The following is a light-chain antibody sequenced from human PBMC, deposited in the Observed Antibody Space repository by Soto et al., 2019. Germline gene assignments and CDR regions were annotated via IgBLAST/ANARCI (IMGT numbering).Light chain of an antibody. V-gene: IGLV2-8*01. CDR2: EVN. CDR3: SSYAGNNNVV. J-gene: IGLJ2*01. Sequence: QSALTQPPSASGSPGQSVTISCTGTSSDVGDYKFVSWYQRHPGKAPKLLMYEVNRRPSGVPDRFSGSKSGNTASLTVSGLQAEDEAEYYCSSYAGNNNVVFGGGTKVTVL. CDR1: SSDVGDYKF.